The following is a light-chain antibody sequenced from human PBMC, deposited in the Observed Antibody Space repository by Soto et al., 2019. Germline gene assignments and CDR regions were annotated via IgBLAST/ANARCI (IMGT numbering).Light chain of an antibody. CDR1: QSVRSTY. CDR2: GAS. CDR3: QQHGSSPGT. J-gene: IGKJ2*02. Sequence: EIVSTQSPGTLSLSPGERVTLFCRASQSVRSTYFAWYQQTPGQAPRLLIYGASTRATGIPDRFSGSGSGTDFSLTISRLEPEDFAVYYCQQHGSSPGTFGQGTKLEIK. V-gene: IGKV3-20*01.